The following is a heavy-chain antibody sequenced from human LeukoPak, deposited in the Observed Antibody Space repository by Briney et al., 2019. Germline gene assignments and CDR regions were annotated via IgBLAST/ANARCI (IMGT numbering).Heavy chain of an antibody. Sequence: GGSLRLSCAASGFTVSSNYMSWVRQAPGKGLEWVSVIYSGGSTYYADSVKGRFTISRHNSKNTLYLQMNSLRAEDTAVYYCARDRFYGDYYAEYYYYGMDVWGQGTTVTVSS. D-gene: IGHD4-17*01. V-gene: IGHV3-53*04. CDR2: IYSGGST. CDR1: GFTVSSNY. CDR3: ARDRFYGDYYAEYYYYGMDV. J-gene: IGHJ6*02.